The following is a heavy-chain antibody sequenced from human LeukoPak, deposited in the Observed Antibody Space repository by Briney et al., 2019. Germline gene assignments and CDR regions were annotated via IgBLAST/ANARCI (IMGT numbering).Heavy chain of an antibody. CDR1: GLTFSSHW. CDR3: ARGRPHGNDY. J-gene: IGHJ4*02. V-gene: IGHV3-74*01. Sequence: PGGSLRLSCAASGLTFSSHWMHWVRQAPGKGLVWVSRIASDGSSTTYADSVKGRFSISRDNAKNTLYLQMNSLRVEDTAAYYCARGRPHGNDYWGQGTLVTVSS. CDR2: IASDGSST. D-gene: IGHD4-23*01.